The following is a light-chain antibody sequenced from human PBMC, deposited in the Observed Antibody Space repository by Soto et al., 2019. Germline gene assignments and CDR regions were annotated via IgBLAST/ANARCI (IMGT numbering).Light chain of an antibody. V-gene: IGKV3-11*01. CDR3: QQRRSWPLT. CDR2: DGS. CDR1: QSISSY. J-gene: IGKJ4*01. Sequence: EIVLTQSPATLSLSPGERATLSCRASQSISSYLAWYQQKPGQAPRLLIYDGSNRATGIPARFSGSGSETDFPPTISSLEPEDFASYYCQQRRSWPLTFGGGTKGEIK.